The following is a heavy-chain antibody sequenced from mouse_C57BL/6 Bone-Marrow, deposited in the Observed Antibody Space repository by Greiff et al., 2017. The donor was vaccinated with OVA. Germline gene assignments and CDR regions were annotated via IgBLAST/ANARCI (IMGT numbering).Heavy chain of an antibody. J-gene: IGHJ4*01. CDR2: IYPRDGST. Sequence: QVQLQQSDAELVKPGASVKISCKVSGYTFTDHTIHWMKQRPEQGLEWIGYIYPRDGSTKYNEKFKGKATLTADKSSSTAYMQLNSLTSEDSAVYFCARGGYYSNYPYAMDYWGQGTSVTVSS. V-gene: IGHV1-78*01. CDR3: ARGGYYSNYPYAMDY. D-gene: IGHD2-5*01. CDR1: GYTFTDHT.